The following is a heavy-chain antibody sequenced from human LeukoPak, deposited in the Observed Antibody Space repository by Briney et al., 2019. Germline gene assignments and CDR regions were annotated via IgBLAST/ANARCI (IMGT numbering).Heavy chain of an antibody. CDR2: IRYDGSNK. D-gene: IGHD2-15*01. J-gene: IGHJ4*02. Sequence: GGSLRLSCTASGFTFSSYGMHWVRQAPGKGLEWVAFIRYDGSNKYYADSVKGRFTISRDNSKNTLYLQMNSLRAEDTAVYYCAKDGGTIVSPYYFDYWGQGTLVTVSS. V-gene: IGHV3-30*02. CDR3: AKDGGTIVSPYYFDY. CDR1: GFTFSSYG.